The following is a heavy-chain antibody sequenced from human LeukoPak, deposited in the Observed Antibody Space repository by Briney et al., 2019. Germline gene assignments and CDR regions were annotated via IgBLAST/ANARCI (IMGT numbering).Heavy chain of an antibody. D-gene: IGHD3-3*01. CDR3: ARCDGYDLRY. CDR1: GFIFTNYW. V-gene: IGHV3-7*01. J-gene: IGHJ4*02. Sequence: GGSLRLSCAASGFIFTNYWMSWVRQAPGKRLEWVAKINEGGSEKHSVDSVKGRFTISRDNAKNSLYLEMNGLRAEDTAVYYCARCDGYDLRYWGQGTLVTVSS. CDR2: INEGGSEK.